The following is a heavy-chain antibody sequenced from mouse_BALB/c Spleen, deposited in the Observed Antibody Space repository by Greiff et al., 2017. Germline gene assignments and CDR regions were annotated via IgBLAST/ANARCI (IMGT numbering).Heavy chain of an antibody. J-gene: IGHJ4*01. D-gene: IGHD2-2*01. CDR3: ARPWLPFYYAMDY. CDR2: INPDSSTI. CDR1: GFDFSRYW. Sequence: EVKLMESGGGLVQPGGSLKLSCAASGFDFSRYWMSWVRQAPGKGLEWIGEINPDSSTINYTPSLKDKFIISRDNAKNTLYLQMSKVRSEDTALYYCARPWLPFYYAMDYWGQGTSVTVSS. V-gene: IGHV4-1*02.